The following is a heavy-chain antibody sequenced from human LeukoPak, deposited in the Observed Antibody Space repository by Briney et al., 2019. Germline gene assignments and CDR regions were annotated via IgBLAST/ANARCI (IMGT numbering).Heavy chain of an antibody. V-gene: IGHV3-23*01. CDR3: AKDFGDCSNGVCYGKPFDY. J-gene: IGHJ4*02. CDR1: GFTFSRYA. CDR2: ISGSGDTT. D-gene: IGHD2-8*01. Sequence: GGSLRLSCAASGFTFSRYAMSWARQAPGKGLEWVSGISGSGDTTYYADPVRGRFTISRDNSKNTLYLQMNSLRAEDTAVYYCAKDFGDCSNGVCYGKPFDYWGQGTLVTASS.